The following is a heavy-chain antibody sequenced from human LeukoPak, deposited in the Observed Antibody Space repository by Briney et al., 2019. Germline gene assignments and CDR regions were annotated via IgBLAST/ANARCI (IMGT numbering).Heavy chain of an antibody. V-gene: IGHV4-30-4*08. Sequence: SETLSLTCTVSGGSISSGDYYWRWIRQPPGKGLEWIGYIYYSGSTYYNPSLKSRVTISVDTSKNQFSLKLSSVTAADTAVYYCARDHGVWPDYWGQGTLVTVSS. CDR2: IYYSGST. D-gene: IGHD4-17*01. CDR1: GGSISSGDYY. J-gene: IGHJ4*02. CDR3: ARDHGVWPDY.